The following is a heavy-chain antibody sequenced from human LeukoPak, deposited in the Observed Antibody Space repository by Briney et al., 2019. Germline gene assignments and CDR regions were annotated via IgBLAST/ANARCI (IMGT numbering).Heavy chain of an antibody. CDR1: GGSISSSSYY. CDR3: ARDPVLTYYYDSSGYYDNRFDP. CDR2: IYYSGST. V-gene: IGHV4-39*07. J-gene: IGHJ5*02. D-gene: IGHD3-22*01. Sequence: KTSETLSLTCTDSGGSISSSSYYWGWIRQPPGKGLEWIGSIYYSGSTYYKPSLKSRVTISVDTSKNQFSLKLTSVTAADTAVYYCARDPVLTYYYDSSGYYDNRFDPWGQGALVTVSS.